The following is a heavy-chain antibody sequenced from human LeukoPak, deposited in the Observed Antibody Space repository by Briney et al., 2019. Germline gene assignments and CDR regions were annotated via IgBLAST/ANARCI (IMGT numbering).Heavy chain of an antibody. CDR1: GFTFNNYA. V-gene: IGHV3-23*01. Sequence: SGGSLRLSCAASGFTFNNYAMSWVRQAPGKGLEWVSVISGSGGSTYYADSVKGRFTISRDNSKNTLDLQMDSLRAEDTALYYCAKSVDYYDSSVFFSGFDYWGQGTLVTASS. CDR2: ISGSGGST. CDR3: AKSVDYYDSSVFFSGFDY. D-gene: IGHD3-22*01. J-gene: IGHJ4*02.